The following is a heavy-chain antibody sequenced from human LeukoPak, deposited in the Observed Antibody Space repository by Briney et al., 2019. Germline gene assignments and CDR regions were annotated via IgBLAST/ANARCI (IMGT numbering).Heavy chain of an antibody. CDR3: AREPKSDDLLASYFDY. J-gene: IGHJ4*02. V-gene: IGHV3-53*05. Sequence: GGSLRLSCAASGFTVSSNYMSWVRQAPGKGLEWVSVIYSGGSAYYADSVKGRFTISRDNSKNTLYLQMNSLRAEDTAVYYCAREPKSDDLLASYFDYWGQGTLVTVSS. CDR2: IYSGGSA. CDR1: GFTVSSNY. D-gene: IGHD3-3*01.